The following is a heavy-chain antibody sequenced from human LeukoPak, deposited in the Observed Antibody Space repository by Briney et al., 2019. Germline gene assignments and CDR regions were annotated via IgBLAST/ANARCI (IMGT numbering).Heavy chain of an antibody. V-gene: IGHV3-23*01. D-gene: IGHD2-15*01. CDR1: GFTFSSYA. CDR2: ISGSGGST. Sequence: GGSLRLSCEASGFTFSSYAMSWVRQAPGKGLEWVSAISGSGGSTYYADSVKGRFTISRDNSKNTLYLQMNSLRAEDTAVYYCAKGVVVVVAADDAFDIWGQGTMVTVSS. J-gene: IGHJ3*02. CDR3: AKGVVVVVAADDAFDI.